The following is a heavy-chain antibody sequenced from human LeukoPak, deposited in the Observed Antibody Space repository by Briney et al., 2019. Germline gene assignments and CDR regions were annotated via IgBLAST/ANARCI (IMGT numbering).Heavy chain of an antibody. D-gene: IGHD6-19*01. CDR2: ISSDGSNK. Sequence: PGGSLRLSCVASGFTFNIYPMHWVRQAPGTGLEWVSLISSDGSNKYYADSVKGRFTISRDTSKNTLYLQMDSLRAEDTAVYYCARDPLGSRWYGHLHYWRQGPLLRVP. CDR3: ARDPLGSRWYGHLHY. J-gene: IGHJ4*02. V-gene: IGHV3-30*04. CDR1: GFTFNIYP.